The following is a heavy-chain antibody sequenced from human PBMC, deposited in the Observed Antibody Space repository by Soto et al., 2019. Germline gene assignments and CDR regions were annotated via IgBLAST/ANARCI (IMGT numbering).Heavy chain of an antibody. D-gene: IGHD3-3*01. CDR2: ISAYNGNT. CDR3: ARGITIFGVVIFYYYYGMDV. V-gene: IGHV1-18*01. CDR1: GYTFTSYG. J-gene: IGHJ6*02. Sequence: ASVKVSCKASGYTFTSYGISWVRQAPGQGLEWMGWISAYNGNTNYAQKLQGRVTMTTDTSTSTAYMELRSLRSDDTAVYYCARGITIFGVVIFYYYYGMDVWGQGTTVTV.